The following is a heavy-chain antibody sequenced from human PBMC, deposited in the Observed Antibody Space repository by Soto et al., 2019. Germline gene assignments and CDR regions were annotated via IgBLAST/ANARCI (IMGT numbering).Heavy chain of an antibody. V-gene: IGHV4-59*01. D-gene: IGHD2-2*01. CDR3: ARSTPSAPYYYYGMDV. J-gene: IGHJ6*02. CDR2: IYYSGST. Sequence: KPSETLSLTCTVSGGSISSYYWSWIRQPPGKGLEWIGYIYYSGSTNYNPSLKSRVTISVDTSKNQFSLKLSSVTAADTAVYYCARSTPSAPYYYYGMDVWGQGTTVTVSS. CDR1: GGSISSYY.